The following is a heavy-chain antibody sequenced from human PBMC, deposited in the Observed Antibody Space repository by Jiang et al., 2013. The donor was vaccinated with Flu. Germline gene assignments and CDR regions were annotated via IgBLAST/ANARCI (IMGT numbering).Heavy chain of an antibody. D-gene: IGHD6-19*01. CDR1: GFTFSSYA. CDR3: AKIGNWWLAYFDY. V-gene: IGHV3-23*01. Sequence: RLSCAASGFTFSSYAMSWVRQAPGKGLEWVSAISGSGGSTYYADSVKGRFTISRDNSKNTLYLQMNSLRAEDTAVYYCAKIGNWWLAYFDYWGQGTLVTVSS. J-gene: IGHJ4*02. CDR2: ISGSGGST.